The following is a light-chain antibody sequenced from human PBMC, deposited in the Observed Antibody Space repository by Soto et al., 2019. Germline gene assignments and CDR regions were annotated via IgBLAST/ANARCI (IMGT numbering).Light chain of an antibody. J-gene: IGLJ1*01. CDR3: SLYTSSNTNV. Sequence: QSALTQPASVSGSPGQSITISCTGTSSDIGNYKYVSWYQHHPGKAPKLIIYEVTNRPSGVSNRFSGSKSGNTASLTISGLLAEDESDYYCSLYTSSNTNVFGSGTKVTLL. V-gene: IGLV2-14*01. CDR2: EVT. CDR1: SSDIGNYKY.